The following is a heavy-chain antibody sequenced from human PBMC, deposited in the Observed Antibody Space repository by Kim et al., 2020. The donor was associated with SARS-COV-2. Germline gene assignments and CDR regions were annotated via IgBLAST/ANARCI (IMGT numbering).Heavy chain of an antibody. CDR3: ARDHRDYGDYTYYYGMDV. D-gene: IGHD4-17*01. Sequence: GGSLRLSCAASGFTFSSYWMSWVRQAPGKGLEWVANIKQDGSEKYYVDSVKGRFTISRDNAKNSLYLQMNSLRAEDTAVYYCARDHRDYGDYTYYYGMDVWSQGTTVTVSS. J-gene: IGHJ6*02. CDR2: IKQDGSEK. CDR1: GFTFSSYW. V-gene: IGHV3-7*03.